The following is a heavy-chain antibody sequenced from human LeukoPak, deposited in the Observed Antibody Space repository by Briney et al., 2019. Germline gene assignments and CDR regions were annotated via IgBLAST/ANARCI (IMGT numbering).Heavy chain of an antibody. Sequence: KPSETLSLTCTVSGGSISSYYWSWIRQPPGKGLEWIGYIYYSGSTNYNPSLKSRVTISVDTSKNQFSLKLSSVTAADTAVYYCARDQSRYSSGWYPWFDPWGQGTLVTVSS. V-gene: IGHV4-59*01. J-gene: IGHJ5*02. CDR1: GGSISSYY. CDR2: IYYSGST. D-gene: IGHD6-19*01. CDR3: ARDQSRYSSGWYPWFDP.